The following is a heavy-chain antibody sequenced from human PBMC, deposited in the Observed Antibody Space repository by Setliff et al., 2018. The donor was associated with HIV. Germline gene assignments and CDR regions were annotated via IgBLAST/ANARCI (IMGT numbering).Heavy chain of an antibody. CDR2: VYHSGKT. CDR1: GQFISDDYY. V-gene: IGHV4-38-2*02. J-gene: IGHJ5*02. CDR3: AKHDFGEGSCFDP. Sequence: PSETLSLTCTVSGQFISDDYYWGWIRQPPGKGLEWIGSVYHSGKTYYNPSLKSRVTMSADTSKNQISLMLRSMTAADTAVYYCAKHDFGEGSCFDPWGQGSLVTVS. D-gene: IGHD3-16*01.